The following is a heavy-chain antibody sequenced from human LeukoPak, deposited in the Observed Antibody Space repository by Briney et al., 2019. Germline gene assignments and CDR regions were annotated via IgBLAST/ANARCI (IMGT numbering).Heavy chain of an antibody. J-gene: IGHJ3*02. D-gene: IGHD2-21*01. Sequence: SETLSLTCAVYGGSFSGYYWSWIRQPPGKGLEWIGEINHSGSTNYNPSLKSRVTISVDTSKNQFSLKLSSVTAADTAVYYCAARAFPKACDIWGQGTMVTVSS. CDR2: INHSGST. CDR1: GGSFSGYY. V-gene: IGHV4-34*01. CDR3: AARAFPKACDI.